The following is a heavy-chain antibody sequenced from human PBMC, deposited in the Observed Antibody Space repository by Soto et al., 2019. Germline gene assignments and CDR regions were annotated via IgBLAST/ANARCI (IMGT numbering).Heavy chain of an antibody. Sequence: QVQLVQSGAEVKRPGASVKVYCKTSGYTFTNFDINWVRQAPGQGLEWMGWISTYNGDTSYAQKFQDRVTVTTDTSTSTAYMELVTLRSDDTAIYYCARDNSGSDYWGQGTLVTVSS. J-gene: IGHJ4*02. CDR3: ARDNSGSDY. D-gene: IGHD5-12*01. CDR1: GYTFTNFD. CDR2: ISTYNGDT. V-gene: IGHV1-18*01.